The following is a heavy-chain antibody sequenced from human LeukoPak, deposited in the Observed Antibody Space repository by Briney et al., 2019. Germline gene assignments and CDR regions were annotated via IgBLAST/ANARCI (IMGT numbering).Heavy chain of an antibody. V-gene: IGHV3-23*01. D-gene: IGHD5/OR15-5a*01. J-gene: IGHJ4*02. CDR2: ISKDGDYT. Sequence: GGSLRLSCAASGFTFSSYSMNWVRQAPGKGLEWVSSISKDGDYTYYADSVKGRLSVSRDNSQNTLYLQIKSLRAEDTAMYYCAKSMSTHYRGFFDYWGQGTLVTVSS. CDR3: AKSMSTHYRGFFDY. CDR1: GFTFSSYS.